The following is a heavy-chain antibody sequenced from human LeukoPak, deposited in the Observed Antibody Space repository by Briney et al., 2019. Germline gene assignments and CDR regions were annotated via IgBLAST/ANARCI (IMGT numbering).Heavy chain of an antibody. V-gene: IGHV3-23*01. D-gene: IGHD4-17*01. CDR2: ISGSGGST. CDR3: ADGDYYYYGMDV. CDR1: GFTFSSYA. J-gene: IGHJ6*04. Sequence: PGGSLRLSCAASGFTFSSYAMSSVRQAPGKGLEWVSAISGSGGSTYYADSVKGRFTISRDNSKNTLYLQMNSLRAEDTAVYYCADGDYYYYGMDVWGKGTTVTVSS.